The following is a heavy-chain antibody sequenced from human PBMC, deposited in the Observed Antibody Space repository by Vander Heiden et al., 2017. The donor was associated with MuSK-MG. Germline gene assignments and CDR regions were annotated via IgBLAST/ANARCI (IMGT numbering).Heavy chain of an antibody. CDR3: AIGLGNAVVYYYYMDV. J-gene: IGHJ6*03. CDR2: MNPNSGNT. D-gene: IGHD7-27*01. CDR1: GYTFTSYD. V-gene: IGHV1-8*01. Sequence: QVQLVQSGAEVKKPGASVKVSCKASGYTFTSYDINWVRQATGQGLEWMGWMNPNSGNTGYAQKFQGRVTMTRNTSISTAYMELSSLRSEETAVYYCAIGLGNAVVYYYYMDVWGKGTTVTVSS.